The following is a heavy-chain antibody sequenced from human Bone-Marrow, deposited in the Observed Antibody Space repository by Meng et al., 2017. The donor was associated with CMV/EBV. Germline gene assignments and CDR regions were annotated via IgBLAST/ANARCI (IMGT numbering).Heavy chain of an antibody. CDR3: ARAHCSSTSCLIDY. CDR1: GYTFTGYY. V-gene: IGHV1-2*02. Sequence: QVQLVPSGAEVKKPGASVKVSCKASGYTFTGYYMHWVRQAPGQGLEWMGWINPNSGGTNYAQKFQGRVTMTRDTSISTAYMKLSRLRSDDTAVYYCARAHCSSTSCLIDYWGQGTLVTVSS. J-gene: IGHJ4*02. D-gene: IGHD2-2*01. CDR2: INPNSGGT.